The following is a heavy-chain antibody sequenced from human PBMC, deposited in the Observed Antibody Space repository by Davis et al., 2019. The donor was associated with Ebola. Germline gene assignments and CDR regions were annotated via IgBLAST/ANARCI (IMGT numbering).Heavy chain of an antibody. J-gene: IGHJ6*03. CDR3: ARATFMDV. CDR2: IYYSGST. V-gene: IGHV4-30-4*08. Sequence: LRLSCAASGFTFSSYSMNWVRQFPGKGLEWIGFIYYSGSTYYNPSLKSRVAISVDTSKNQFSLKLSSVTAADTAVYYCARATFMDVWGKGTTVTVSS. CDR1: GFTFSSYS.